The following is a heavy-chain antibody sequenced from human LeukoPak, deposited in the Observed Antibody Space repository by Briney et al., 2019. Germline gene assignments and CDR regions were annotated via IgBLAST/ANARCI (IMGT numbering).Heavy chain of an antibody. CDR2: IIPILAIT. D-gene: IGHD4-23*01. Sequence: ASVKVSCKASGGTFSSYAISWVRQASGHGLEWIGRIIPILAITHYAQRFEGRVTITADESATTAYMEPSSLTSEDTALYFCARHYGGNSVTAGFQYWGQGTLVTVSS. CDR1: GGTFSSYA. V-gene: IGHV1-69*04. CDR3: ARHYGGNSVTAGFQY. J-gene: IGHJ1*01.